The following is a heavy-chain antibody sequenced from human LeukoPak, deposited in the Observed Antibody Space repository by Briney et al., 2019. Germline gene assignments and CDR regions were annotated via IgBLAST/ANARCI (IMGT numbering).Heavy chain of an antibody. CDR2: IRYDGSNK. V-gene: IGHV3-30*02. CDR1: GFTFSSYG. J-gene: IGHJ4*02. Sequence: PGGSLRLSCAASGFTFSSYGMHWVRQAPGKGLEWVAFIRYDGSNKYYADSVKGRFTISRDNSKNTLYLQMNSLRAEATALYYCAKTVGYYYDSSGYSLFDYWGQGTLVTVSS. CDR3: AKTVGYYYDSSGYSLFDY. D-gene: IGHD3-22*01.